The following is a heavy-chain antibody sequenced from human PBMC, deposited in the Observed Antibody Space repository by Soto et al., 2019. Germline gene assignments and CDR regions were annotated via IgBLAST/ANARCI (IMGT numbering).Heavy chain of an antibody. Sequence: QVQLVQSGAEVKKPGASVKVSCKASGYTFTSYAMHWVRQAPGQRLEWMGWINAGNGNTKYSPKFQGRVTITRDTSASTAYMELSSLRSEDTAVYYCARVGSIAARRAFDYYYGMDVWGQGTTVTVSS. D-gene: IGHD6-6*01. CDR2: INAGNGNT. CDR3: ARVGSIAARRAFDYYYGMDV. V-gene: IGHV1-3*01. CDR1: GYTFTSYA. J-gene: IGHJ6*02.